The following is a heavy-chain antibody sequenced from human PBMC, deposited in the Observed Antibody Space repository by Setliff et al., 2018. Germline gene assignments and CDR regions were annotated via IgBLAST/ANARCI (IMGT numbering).Heavy chain of an antibody. J-gene: IGHJ4*01. CDR3: AKEIQPRRGPVYDSSGLAFDY. CDR2: IIGVGGGT. V-gene: IGHV3-23*01. Sequence: GGSLRLSCAASGFTFSNYAMSWVRQAPGKGLEWVSTIIGVGGGTYFADYVRGRFTISRDDSKNTVSLQMSSLRAEDTAVYYCAKEIQPRRGPVYDSSGLAFDYWGQGTLVTVSS. D-gene: IGHD3-22*01. CDR1: GFTFSNYA.